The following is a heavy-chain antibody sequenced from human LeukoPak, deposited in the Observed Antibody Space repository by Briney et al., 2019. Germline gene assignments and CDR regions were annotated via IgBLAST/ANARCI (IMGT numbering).Heavy chain of an antibody. J-gene: IGHJ4*02. CDR3: ERAGGYYYGSGSYYPFDY. V-gene: IGHV1-46*01. D-gene: IGHD3-10*01. Sequence: GASVSVSCKASGYTFTSYYMHWVRQAPGQGLEWMGVINPSGGITSYAQKFQGRVTITRDTYTRTVYMELSSVRSEDTAVYYCERAGGYYYGSGSYYPFDYWGQGTLVTVSS. CDR2: INPSGGIT. CDR1: GYTFTSYY.